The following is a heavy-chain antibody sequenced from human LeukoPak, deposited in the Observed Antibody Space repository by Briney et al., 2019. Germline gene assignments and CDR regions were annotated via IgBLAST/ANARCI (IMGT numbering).Heavy chain of an antibody. D-gene: IGHD6-6*01. Sequence: SETLSLTCTVSGGSISSSNYYWGRIRQPPGKGLEWIGEINHSGSTNYNPSLKSRVTISVDTSKNQFSLKLSSVTAADTAVYYCAREEAKKYSSSSFGWSRGFRRRFDPWGQGTLVTVSS. CDR1: GGSISSSNYY. CDR3: AREEAKKYSSSSFGWSRGFRRRFDP. J-gene: IGHJ5*02. V-gene: IGHV4-39*07. CDR2: INHSGST.